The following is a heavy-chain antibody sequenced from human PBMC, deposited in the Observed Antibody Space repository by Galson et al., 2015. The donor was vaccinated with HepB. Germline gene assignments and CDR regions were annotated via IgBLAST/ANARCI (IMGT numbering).Heavy chain of an antibody. CDR3: ARHVEDYYDSNGYPGAFDI. J-gene: IGHJ3*02. V-gene: IGHV5-51*01. D-gene: IGHD3-22*01. CDR1: GYSFTSYW. CDR2: IYPGDSDT. Sequence: QSGAEVKKPGESLKISCKGSGYSFTSYWIGWVRQMPGKGLEWMGIIYPGDSDTRYSPSFQGQVTISADKSISTAYLQWSSLKASDTAMYYCARHVEDYYDSNGYPGAFDIWGQGTMVTVSS.